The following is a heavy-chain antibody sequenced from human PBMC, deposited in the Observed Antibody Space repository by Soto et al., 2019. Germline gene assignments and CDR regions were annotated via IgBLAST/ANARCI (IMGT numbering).Heavy chain of an antibody. J-gene: IGHJ4*02. Sequence: QPGGSLRLSCTASGFIFSDYAMHWVRQAPGKGLEWVTLVSNDGTNKYYADSVKGRISISRDNSKNTLYLQMNSLRPEDTAVYYCAAAFLAAEIDYWGQGTLVTVSS. CDR3: AAAFLAAEIDY. CDR1: GFIFSDYA. D-gene: IGHD3-3*01. CDR2: VSNDGTNK. V-gene: IGHV3-30-3*01.